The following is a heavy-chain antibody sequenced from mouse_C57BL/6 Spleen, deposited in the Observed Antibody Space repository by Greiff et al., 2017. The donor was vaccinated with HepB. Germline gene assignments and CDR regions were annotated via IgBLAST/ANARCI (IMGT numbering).Heavy chain of an antibody. J-gene: IGHJ3*01. CDR2: IDPENGDT. V-gene: IGHV14-4*01. CDR1: GFNIKDDY. Sequence: VQLQQSGAELVRPGASVKLSCTASGFNIKDDYMHWVKQRPEPGLEWIGWIDPENGDTEYASKFQGKATITADTSSNTAYLQLSSLTSEDTAVYYCTKDRDAYWGQGTLVTVSA. CDR3: TKDRDAY.